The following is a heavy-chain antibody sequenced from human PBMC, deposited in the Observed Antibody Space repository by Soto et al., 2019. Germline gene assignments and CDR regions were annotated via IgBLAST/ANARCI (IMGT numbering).Heavy chain of an antibody. D-gene: IGHD3-16*02. CDR3: ASFIGPAGIDY. CDR2: LSGSSSYI. CDR1: GFTFSSYS. Sequence: EVQLVESGGGLVKPGGSLRLSCAASGFTFSSYSMNWVRQAPGKGLEWVSSLSGSSSYIYYADSVKGRFTIPRDNAKDSLYLQMNSLRAEDTAVYYCASFIGPAGIDYWGQGTLVTFSS. V-gene: IGHV3-21*01. J-gene: IGHJ4*02.